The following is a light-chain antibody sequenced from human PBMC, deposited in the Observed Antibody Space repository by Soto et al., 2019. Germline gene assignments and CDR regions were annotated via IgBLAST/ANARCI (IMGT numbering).Light chain of an antibody. CDR3: SAYTVSRTYV. Sequence: SALTQPASVSGSPGQSITISCTGTSSDVGAYNFVSWHQQHPGKAPKLMIYNVYDRPSGISCRFSGSKSGNTASLTISGLQGEDEADYYCSAYTVSRTYVFGTGTKSPS. CDR1: SSDVGAYNF. CDR2: NVY. V-gene: IGLV2-14*03. J-gene: IGLJ1*01.